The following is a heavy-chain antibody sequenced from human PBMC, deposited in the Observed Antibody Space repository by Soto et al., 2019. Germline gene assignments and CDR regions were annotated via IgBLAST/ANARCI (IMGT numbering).Heavy chain of an antibody. CDR1: GFSFSNFG. CDR3: AKETHSNGYGSYFDY. CDR2: ISSGGGLK. J-gene: IGHJ4*02. V-gene: IGHV3-30*18. D-gene: IGHD3-22*01. Sequence: VQLVESGGGLVQPGGSLRLSCAASGFSFSNFGMHWVRQAPGKGLEWVAVISSGGGLKYDADAVKGRFTISRDNRKNTLYLQMDSLRAEDTAMYYCAKETHSNGYGSYFDYWGQGVLVTVSS.